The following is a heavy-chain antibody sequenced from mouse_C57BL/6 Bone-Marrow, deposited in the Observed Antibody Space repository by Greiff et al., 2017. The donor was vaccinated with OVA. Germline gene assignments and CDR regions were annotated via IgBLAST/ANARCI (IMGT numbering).Heavy chain of an antibody. V-gene: IGHV1-81*01. CDR2: IYPSSGNT. CDR1: GYTFTSYG. J-gene: IGHJ2*01. CDR3: ASPRPSYYYGSSDY. D-gene: IGHD1-1*01. Sequence: QVHVKQSGAELARPGASVKLSCKASGYTFTSYGISWVKQRTGQGLEWIGEIYPSSGNTYYNEKFKGKATLTADKSSSTAYMELRSLTSEDSAVYFCASPRPSYYYGSSDYWGQGTTLTVSS.